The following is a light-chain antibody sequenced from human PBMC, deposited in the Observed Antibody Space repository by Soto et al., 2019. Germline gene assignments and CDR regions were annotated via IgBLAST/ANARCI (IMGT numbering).Light chain of an antibody. CDR2: NNT. CDR3: AAWHDSLNGPV. V-gene: IGLV1-44*01. Sequence: QSALTQPPSASGSPGQRVTSSCSGSSSNIGGSLVNWYQQLPATAPNLLLYNNTQRPSAVPDRFSGSKSGPSASLAIRGLQSEDEADYYCAAWHDSLNGPVFGGGTTVTVL. J-gene: IGLJ3*02. CDR1: SSNIGGSL.